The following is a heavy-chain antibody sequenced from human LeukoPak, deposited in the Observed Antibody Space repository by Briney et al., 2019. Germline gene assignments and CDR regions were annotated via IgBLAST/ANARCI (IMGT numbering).Heavy chain of an antibody. CDR2: INHSGST. CDR3: ARVDIAAADGGVDY. Sequence: SETLSLTCAVYGGSFSGYYWSWIRPPPGKGLEWIEEINHSGSTNYNPSLKSRVTISVDTSKNQFSLKLSSVTAADTAVYYCARVDIAAADGGVDYWGQGTLVTVSS. D-gene: IGHD6-13*01. V-gene: IGHV4-34*01. CDR1: GGSFSGYY. J-gene: IGHJ4*02.